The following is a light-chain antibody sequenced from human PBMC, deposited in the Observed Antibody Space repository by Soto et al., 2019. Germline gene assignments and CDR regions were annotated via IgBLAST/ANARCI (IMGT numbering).Light chain of an antibody. J-gene: IGKJ4*01. V-gene: IGKV3-11*01. CDR1: QRVSSY. CDR3: QQRSNWPPT. CDR2: DAS. Sequence: EIVLTQSSATLSLSPGERATLSCRASQRVSSYLAWYQQKPGQAPRLLIYDASNRATGIPARFSGSGSGTDVTLTISSLEPEDFAFYYCQQRSNWPPTFGGGTKVEIK.